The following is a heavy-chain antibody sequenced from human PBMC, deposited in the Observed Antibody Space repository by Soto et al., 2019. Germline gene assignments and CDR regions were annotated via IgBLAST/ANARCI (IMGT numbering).Heavy chain of an antibody. V-gene: IGHV3-48*03. CDR1: GFTFSSYE. D-gene: IGHD6-19*01. CDR3: ARGQYSSGGGYFDY. CDR2: ISSSGSTI. J-gene: IGHJ4*02. Sequence: EVQLVESGGGLVQPGGSLRLSCAASGFTFSSYEMNWVRQAPGKGLEWVSYISSSGSTIYYADSVKGRFTISRDNAKNYVYLQINSLRAEDTAVYYCARGQYSSGGGYFDYWGQETLVTVSS.